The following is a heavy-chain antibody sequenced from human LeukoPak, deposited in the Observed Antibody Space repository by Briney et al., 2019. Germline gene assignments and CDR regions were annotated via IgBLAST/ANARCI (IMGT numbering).Heavy chain of an antibody. CDR1: GYTLTSYY. CDR2: INPSGGST. CDR3: ATSGGIAAAATHY. V-gene: IGHV1-46*01. D-gene: IGHD6-13*01. J-gene: IGHJ4*02. Sequence: ASVKVSCKASGYTLTSYYMHWVRQAPGQGLEWMGIINPSGGSTSYAQKFQGRVTMTRDTSTSTVYMELSSLRSEDTAVYYCATSGGIAAAATHYWGQGTLVTVSS.